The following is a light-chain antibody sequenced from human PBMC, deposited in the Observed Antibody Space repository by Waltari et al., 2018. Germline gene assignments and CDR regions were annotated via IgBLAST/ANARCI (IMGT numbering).Light chain of an antibody. Sequence: QSGLTQPASVSGSPGQSITIPCTVTSSDVGNYNIFSWYQQYPGKAPILMVYEVTKRASGVSDRFSGSKSGNTASLTIYGLQSEDEADYYCCSYAGFGIYVFGTGTKVTVL. V-gene: IGLV2-23*02. CDR1: SSDVGNYNI. CDR2: EVT. CDR3: CSYAGFGIYV. J-gene: IGLJ1*01.